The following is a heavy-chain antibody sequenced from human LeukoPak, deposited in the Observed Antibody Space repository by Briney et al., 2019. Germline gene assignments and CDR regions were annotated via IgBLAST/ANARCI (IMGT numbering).Heavy chain of an antibody. CDR1: GGSISSYY. V-gene: IGHV4-59*08. CDR3: ARTWSNYYDSSGRKQPNYFDY. Sequence: SETLSLTCTVSGGSISSYYWSWIRQPPGKGLEWIGYIYYSGSTNYNPSLKSRVTISVDTSKNQFSLKLSSVTAADTAVYYCARTWSNYYDSSGRKQPNYFDYWGQGTLVTVS. J-gene: IGHJ4*02. D-gene: IGHD3-22*01. CDR2: IYYSGST.